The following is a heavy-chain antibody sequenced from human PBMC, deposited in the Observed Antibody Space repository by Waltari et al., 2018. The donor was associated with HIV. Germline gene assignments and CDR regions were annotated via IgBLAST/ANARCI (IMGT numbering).Heavy chain of an antibody. CDR3: ARRSGNSDY. D-gene: IGHD3-3*01. CDR1: GGSFSGYY. V-gene: IGHV4-34*01. J-gene: IGHJ4*02. CDR2: INHSGST. Sequence: QVQLQQWGAGLLKPSETLSLTCAVYGGSFSGYYWSWIRQPPGKGLEWIGEINHSGSTTYTPSLKSRVTISVDTSKNQFSRKLSSVTAADTAVYYCARRSGNSDYWGQGTLVTVSS.